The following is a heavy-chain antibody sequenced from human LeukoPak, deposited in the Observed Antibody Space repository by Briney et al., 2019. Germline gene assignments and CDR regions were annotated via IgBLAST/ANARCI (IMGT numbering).Heavy chain of an antibody. V-gene: IGHV1-8*03. D-gene: IGHD4-17*01. Sequence: ASVKVSCKASVYTFTSYDINWVRQATGQGLEWMGWMNPNSGNTGNAQKFQGRVTITRNTSISTAYMELSSLRSEDTALYYCARGYAYGHYWGQGPLLPVPS. J-gene: IGHJ4*02. CDR1: VYTFTSYD. CDR2: MNPNSGNT. CDR3: ARGYAYGHY.